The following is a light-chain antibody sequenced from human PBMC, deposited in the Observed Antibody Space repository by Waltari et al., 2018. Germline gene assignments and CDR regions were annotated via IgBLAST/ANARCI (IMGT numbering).Light chain of an antibody. CDR1: NSDVGGYNS. J-gene: IGLJ2*01. V-gene: IGLV2-14*01. CDR2: EVS. Sequence: QSALTQPASVSGSPGQSITISCTGTNSDVGGYNSASWYQQHPGKAPKLMIYEVSNRPSGVSNRFSGSKSGNTASLTISGLQAEDEADYYCSSYTSSSTLVFGGGTKLTVL. CDR3: SSYTSSSTLV.